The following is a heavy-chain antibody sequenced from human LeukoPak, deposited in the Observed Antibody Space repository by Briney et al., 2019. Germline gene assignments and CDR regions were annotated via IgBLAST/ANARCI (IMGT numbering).Heavy chain of an antibody. Sequence: ASVKLSCNASGYTFSSYGINWVLQAPGQGLEWMGWMNPNSGNTGYGQKLQGRVTMTRNSCINTAYMELSSLRSEDTALYYCARAGVVATGVDYWGQGTLLSVSS. CDR2: MNPNSGNT. D-gene: IGHD2-2*01. CDR1: GYTFSSYG. V-gene: IGHV1-8*01. CDR3: ARAGVVATGVDY. J-gene: IGHJ4*02.